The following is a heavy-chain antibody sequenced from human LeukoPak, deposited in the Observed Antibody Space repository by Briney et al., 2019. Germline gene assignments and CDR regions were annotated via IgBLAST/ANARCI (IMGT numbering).Heavy chain of an antibody. CDR2: IDPSDSYT. Sequence: GESLKISCKGSGYPFTSYWISWVRQMPGKGLEWMGKIDPSDSYTSYSPSFQGHVTISADKSISAAFLQWSSPKASDTAMYYCARHSHYDFWSGYLDYWGQGTLVTVSS. CDR1: GYPFTSYW. CDR3: ARHSHYDFWSGYLDY. J-gene: IGHJ4*02. V-gene: IGHV5-10-1*01. D-gene: IGHD3-3*01.